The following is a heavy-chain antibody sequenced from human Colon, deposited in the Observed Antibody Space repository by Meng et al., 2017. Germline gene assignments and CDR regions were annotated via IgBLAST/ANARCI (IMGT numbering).Heavy chain of an antibody. J-gene: IGHJ5*01. CDR1: GYPFSSYY. CDR2: INPNGGAT. V-gene: IGHV1-46*01. CDR3: ARCQLANRGWFDS. D-gene: IGHD2/OR15-2a*01. Sequence: QVQLVQSGAEVKKPGASVKVSCKASGYPFSSYYIHWVRPAPGQGLEWVGIINPNGGATSYAQKFRGRVTMTRDSSTSTVYMELSSLRSEDTAVYFCARCQLANRGWFDSWGQGTLVTVSS.